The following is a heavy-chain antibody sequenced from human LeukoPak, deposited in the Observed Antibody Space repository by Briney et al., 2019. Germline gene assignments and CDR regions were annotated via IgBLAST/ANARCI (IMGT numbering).Heavy chain of an antibody. CDR1: GYTFTGYY. CDR3: ARGIAARRDPFDY. CDR2: TNPNSGGT. J-gene: IGHJ4*02. Sequence: ASVKVSCKASGYTFTGYYMHWVRQAPGQGLEWMGWTNPNSGGTNYAQKFQGRVTMTRDTSISTAYMELSRLRSDDTAVYYCARGIAARRDPFDYWGQGTLVTVSS. V-gene: IGHV1-2*02. D-gene: IGHD6-6*01.